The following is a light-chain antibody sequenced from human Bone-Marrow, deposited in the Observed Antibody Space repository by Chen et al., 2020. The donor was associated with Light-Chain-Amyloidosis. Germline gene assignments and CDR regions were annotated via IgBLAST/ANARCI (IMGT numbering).Light chain of an antibody. J-gene: IGLJ2*01. Sequence: SYELTQPPSVSVSPGQTARITCSGDDLPTKYAYWYQQKPGQAPVLVIHRDTERPSGISERFSGSSSGKTATLTISGVQAEDEAEYHCQSADSSGTYEGIFGGGTKLTVL. CDR1: DLPTKY. CDR2: RDT. V-gene: IGLV3-25*03. CDR3: QSADSSGTYEGI.